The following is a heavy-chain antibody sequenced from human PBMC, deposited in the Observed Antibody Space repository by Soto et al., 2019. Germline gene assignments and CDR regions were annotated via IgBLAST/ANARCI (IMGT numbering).Heavy chain of an antibody. Sequence: ASVKVSCKASGYTFTSYGISWVRQAPGQGLEWMGWISAYNGNTNYAQKLQGRVTMTTDTSTSTAYMELRSLRSDDTAVYYCAREVPYYYDSSGYYYWGQGTLVTVSS. CDR1: GYTFTSYG. J-gene: IGHJ4*02. D-gene: IGHD3-22*01. CDR3: AREVPYYYDSSGYYY. V-gene: IGHV1-18*04. CDR2: ISAYNGNT.